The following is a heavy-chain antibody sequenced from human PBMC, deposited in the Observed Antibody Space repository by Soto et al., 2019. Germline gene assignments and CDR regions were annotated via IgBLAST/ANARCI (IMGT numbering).Heavy chain of an antibody. V-gene: IGHV1-2*04. CDR2: INPNSGGT. CDR1: GYTFTGYY. Sequence: ASVKVSCKASGYTFTGYYMHWVRQAPGQGLEWMGWINPNSGGTNYAQKFQGWVTVTRDTSISTAYMELSRLRSDDTAVYYCARAQNLFYYYMDVWGKGTTVTVSS. J-gene: IGHJ6*03. CDR3: ARAQNLFYYYMDV.